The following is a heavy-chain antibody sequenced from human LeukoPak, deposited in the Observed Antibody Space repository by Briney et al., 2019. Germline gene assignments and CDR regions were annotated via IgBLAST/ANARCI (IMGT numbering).Heavy chain of an antibody. Sequence: SETLSLTCTVSGGSISSSSYYWGWIRQPPGKGLEWIGSIYYSGSTYYNPSLKSRVTISVDTSKNQFSLKLSSVTAADTAVYYCASSITIFGVVIRFEYWGQGTLVTVSS. D-gene: IGHD3-3*01. CDR1: GGSISSSSYY. V-gene: IGHV4-39*01. J-gene: IGHJ4*02. CDR2: IYYSGST. CDR3: ASSITIFGVVIRFEY.